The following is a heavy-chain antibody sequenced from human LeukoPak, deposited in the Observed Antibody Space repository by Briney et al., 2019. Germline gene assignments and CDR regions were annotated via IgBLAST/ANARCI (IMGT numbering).Heavy chain of an antibody. CDR1: GVSISSGGYS. D-gene: IGHD3-22*01. V-gene: IGHV4-30-2*01. Sequence: PSETLSLTCAVSGVSISSGGYSWSWIRQPPGKGLEWIGYIYHSGSTYYNPSLKSRVTISVDRSKNQFSLKLSSVTAADTAVYYRARESVPYDSSGYYFGYFDYWGQGTLVTVSS. CDR2: IYHSGST. J-gene: IGHJ4*02. CDR3: ARESVPYDSSGYYFGYFDY.